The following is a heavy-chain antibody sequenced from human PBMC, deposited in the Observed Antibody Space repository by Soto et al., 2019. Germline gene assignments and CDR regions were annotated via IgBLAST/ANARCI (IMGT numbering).Heavy chain of an antibody. CDR1: GYTFTSYG. J-gene: IGHJ6*02. D-gene: IGHD3-10*01. Sequence: GASVKVSCKASGYTFTSYGISWVRQAPGQGLEWMGWISAYNGNTNYAQKLQGRVTMTTDTSTSTAYMELRSLRSDDTAVYYCARSLYGSGIGFYYYGMDVWGQGTTVTVSS. CDR2: ISAYNGNT. V-gene: IGHV1-18*01. CDR3: ARSLYGSGIGFYYYGMDV.